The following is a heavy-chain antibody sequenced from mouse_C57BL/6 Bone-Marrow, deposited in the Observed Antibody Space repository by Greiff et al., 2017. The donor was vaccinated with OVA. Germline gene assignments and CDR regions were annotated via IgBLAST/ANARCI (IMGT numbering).Heavy chain of an antibody. Sequence: EVQVVESGEGLVKPGGSLKLSCAASGFTFSSYAMSWVRQTPEKRLEWVAYISSGGDYIYYADTVKGRFTISRDNARNTLYLQMSSLKSEDTAMYYCTRERKTGTRFAYWGQGTLVTVSA. J-gene: IGHJ3*01. CDR2: ISSGGDYI. CDR3: TRERKTGTRFAY. D-gene: IGHD4-1*01. CDR1: GFTFSSYA. V-gene: IGHV5-9-1*02.